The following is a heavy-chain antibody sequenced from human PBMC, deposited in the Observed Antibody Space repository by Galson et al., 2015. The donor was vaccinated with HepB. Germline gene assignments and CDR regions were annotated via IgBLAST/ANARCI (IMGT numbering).Heavy chain of an antibody. CDR2: VDPEDGET. CDR1: GYTFTDYY. D-gene: IGHD5-12*01. J-gene: IGHJ3*02. Sequence: VKVSCKVSGYTFTDYYMHWVQQAPGKGLEWMGLVDPEDGETIYAEKFQGRVTITADTSTDTAYMELSSLRSEDTAVYDCATFEYSGYDLGAFDIWCQGTMVTVSS. CDR3: ATFEYSGYDLGAFDI. V-gene: IGHV1-69-2*01.